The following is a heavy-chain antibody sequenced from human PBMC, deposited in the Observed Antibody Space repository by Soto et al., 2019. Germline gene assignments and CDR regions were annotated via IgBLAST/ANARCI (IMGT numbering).Heavy chain of an antibody. J-gene: IGHJ4*02. CDR3: ASQQWLVIDY. Sequence: SVKVSCKSSGYTFTNYAIHWVRQAPGQRLEWMGRINPGHGIANYAQKFQGRVTITADKSTSTAYMELSSLRSEDTAVYYCASQQWLVIDYWGQGTLVTVSS. CDR2: INPGHGIA. V-gene: IGHV1-69*04. CDR1: GYTFTNYA. D-gene: IGHD6-19*01.